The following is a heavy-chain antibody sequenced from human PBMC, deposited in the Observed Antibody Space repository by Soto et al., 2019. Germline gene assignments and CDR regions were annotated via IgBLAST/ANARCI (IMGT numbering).Heavy chain of an antibody. CDR3: ATWTRYYYDSSGYYLD. J-gene: IGHJ4*02. D-gene: IGHD3-22*01. Sequence: GGSLRLSWAASGCTFSSSARSWVRQAPGKGLEWVSGISGSAASTYYADSVKGRFTISRDNSKNTLYLQMNSLRAEDTALYYCATWTRYYYDSSGYYLDWGQGTLVTVSS. CDR2: ISGSAAST. V-gene: IGHV3-23*01. CDR1: GCTFSSSA.